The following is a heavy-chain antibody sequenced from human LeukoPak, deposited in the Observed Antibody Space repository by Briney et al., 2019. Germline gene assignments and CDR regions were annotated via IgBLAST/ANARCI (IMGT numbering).Heavy chain of an antibody. J-gene: IGHJ4*02. CDR1: GGSISSSSYY. D-gene: IGHD5-18*01. CDR2: IYYSGST. V-gene: IGHV4-39*07. CDR3: VREKHSYGYGTDY. Sequence: SETLSLSCTVSGGSISSSSYYWGWIRQPPGKGLEWIGSIYYSGSTYYNPSFKSRATISVDTSKNQFSLKLSSVTAADTAVYSCVREKHSYGYGTDYWGQGTLVTVSS.